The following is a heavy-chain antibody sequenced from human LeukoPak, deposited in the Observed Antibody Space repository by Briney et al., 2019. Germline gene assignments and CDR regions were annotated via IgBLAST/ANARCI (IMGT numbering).Heavy chain of an antibody. J-gene: IGHJ5*02. CDR1: GGSISSGSYY. Sequence: SETLSLTCTVSGGSISSGSYYWSWIRQPAGKGLEWIGRIYTSGSTNYNPSLKSRVPISVDTSKNQFSLKLSSVTAADTAVYYCASNVEYSSSWYGVGWFDPWGQGTLVTVSS. CDR2: IYTSGST. V-gene: IGHV4-61*02. D-gene: IGHD6-13*01. CDR3: ASNVEYSSSWYGVGWFDP.